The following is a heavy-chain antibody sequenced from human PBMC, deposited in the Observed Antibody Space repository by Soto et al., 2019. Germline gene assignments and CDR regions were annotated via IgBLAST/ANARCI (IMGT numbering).Heavy chain of an antibody. V-gene: IGHV4-34*01. D-gene: IGHD6-19*01. Sequence: PSETLSVTCALYGGSFSGYYWGWIRQPPGKGLEWIGEINHSGSTNYNPSLKSRVTISVDTSKNQFSLKLSSVTAADTAVYYCARVYRSSGWDHNWFDPWGQGTLVTVSS. J-gene: IGHJ5*02. CDR3: ARVYRSSGWDHNWFDP. CDR1: GGSFSGYY. CDR2: INHSGST.